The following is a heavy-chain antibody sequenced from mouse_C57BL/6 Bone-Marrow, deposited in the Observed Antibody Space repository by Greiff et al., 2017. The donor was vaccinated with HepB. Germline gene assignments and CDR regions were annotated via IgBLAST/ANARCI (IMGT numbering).Heavy chain of an antibody. V-gene: IGHV1-50*01. CDR1: GYTFTSYW. J-gene: IGHJ1*03. CDR3: AIGGGNYYGSSYDWYFDV. D-gene: IGHD1-1*01. Sequence: QVHVKQPGAELVKPGASVKLSCKASGYTFTSYWMQWVKQRPGQGLEWIGEIDPSDSYTNYNQKFKGKAKLTVDTSSSTAYMQLSSLTSEDSAVYYCAIGGGNYYGSSYDWYFDVWGTGTTVTVSS. CDR2: IDPSDSYT.